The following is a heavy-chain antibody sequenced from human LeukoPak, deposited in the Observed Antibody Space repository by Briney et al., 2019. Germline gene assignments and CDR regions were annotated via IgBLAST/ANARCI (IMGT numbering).Heavy chain of an antibody. CDR1: GGSISGYY. J-gene: IGHJ4*02. Sequence: SETLSPTCTVSGGSISGYYWSWIRQPPGKGLEWIGYIHNSGSTKYNPSLKSRITILVDISKNQFSLNLSSVTAADTAVYYCARVRSDGYSDYWGQGTLVTVSS. V-gene: IGHV4-59*01. CDR2: IHNSGST. CDR3: ARVRSDGYSDY. D-gene: IGHD5-24*01.